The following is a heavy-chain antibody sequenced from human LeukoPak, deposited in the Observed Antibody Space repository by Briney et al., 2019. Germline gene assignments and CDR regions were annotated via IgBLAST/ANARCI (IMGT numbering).Heavy chain of an antibody. V-gene: IGHV3-33*01. CDR2: IAYDGSRA. CDR1: GFTFGGYG. CDR3: TRYNNDHFDY. D-gene: IGHD1-14*01. J-gene: IGHJ4*02. Sequence: GGSLRLSCAGAGFTFGGYGMHWFRQTPGKGLEWVAVIAYDGSRAFYADSVKGRFTISRDNSKNTMSVQMDDLRAEDTAVYYCTRYNNDHFDYWGQGTLVTVSS.